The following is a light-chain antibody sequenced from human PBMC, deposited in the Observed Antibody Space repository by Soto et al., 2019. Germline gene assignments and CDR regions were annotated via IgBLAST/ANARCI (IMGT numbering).Light chain of an antibody. V-gene: IGKV1-27*01. J-gene: IGKJ1*01. Sequence: DIQMTQSPSSLSASVGDRVTITCRASQSITNYLAWYQQKLGKVPKLLIYAASILQSGIPSRFSGSGSGTDFTLTISSLKPEDVATYYCQKYNSASWTFGQGTKGDIK. CDR1: QSITNY. CDR3: QKYNSASWT. CDR2: AAS.